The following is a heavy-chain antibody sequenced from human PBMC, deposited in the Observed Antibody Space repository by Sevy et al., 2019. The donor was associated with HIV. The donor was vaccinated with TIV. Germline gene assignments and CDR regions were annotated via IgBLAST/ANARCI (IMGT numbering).Heavy chain of an antibody. D-gene: IGHD3-9*01. J-gene: IGHJ4*02. Sequence: GGSLRLSCAASAFTFSSYGMHWVRQAPGKGLEWVAFIWYDGSDKEYADSVKGRLTISRDKSMNTLYLQMNSLRAEDTAVYYCASGILTGSDYWGQGTLVTVSS. V-gene: IGHV3-30*02. CDR3: ASGILTGSDY. CDR1: AFTFSSYG. CDR2: IWYDGSDK.